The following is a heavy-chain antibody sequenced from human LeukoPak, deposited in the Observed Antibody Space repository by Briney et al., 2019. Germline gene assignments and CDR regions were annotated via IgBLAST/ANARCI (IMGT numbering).Heavy chain of an antibody. CDR2: IYYSGST. D-gene: IGHD3-3*01. CDR3: ARGGWYDFWSGYYAFDY. V-gene: IGHV4-59*01. J-gene: IGHJ4*02. Sequence: SETLSLTCTVSGGSISSYYWSWIRQPPGKGLEWIGYIYYSGSTNYNPSLKSRVTISVDTSKNHFSLKLSSVTAADTAVYYCARGGWYDFWSGYYAFDYWGQGTLVTVSS. CDR1: GGSISSYY.